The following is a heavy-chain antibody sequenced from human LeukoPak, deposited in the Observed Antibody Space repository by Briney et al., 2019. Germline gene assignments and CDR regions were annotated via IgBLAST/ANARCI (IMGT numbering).Heavy chain of an antibody. CDR3: VKDVREYCGVVNCYGWFGP. CDR2: ISASGGTP. V-gene: IGHV3-23*01. CDR1: GFTFSSYA. D-gene: IGHD2-21*01. Sequence: GGSLRLSCAASGFTFSSYAMSWVRQAPGKGLEWVATISASGGTPYYADSVRGRFAISRDNSRDTVFLQMNALRAEDTALYFCVKDVREYCGVVNCYGWFGPWGQGSLVTVSS. J-gene: IGHJ5*02.